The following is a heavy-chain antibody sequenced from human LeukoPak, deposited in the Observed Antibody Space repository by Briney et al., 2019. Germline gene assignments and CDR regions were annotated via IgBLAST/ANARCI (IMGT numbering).Heavy chain of an antibody. D-gene: IGHD3-10*01. CDR2: ISGSGGST. Sequence: GGSLRLSCAAPGFTFSSYAMSWVRQAPGKGLEWISAISGSGGSTYYAASVKGRFAISRDNAKNSLYLQMNSLRAEDTAVYYCASGYGSGSYYKVDDAFDIWGQGTMVTVSS. V-gene: IGHV3-23*01. J-gene: IGHJ3*02. CDR1: GFTFSSYA. CDR3: ASGYGSGSYYKVDDAFDI.